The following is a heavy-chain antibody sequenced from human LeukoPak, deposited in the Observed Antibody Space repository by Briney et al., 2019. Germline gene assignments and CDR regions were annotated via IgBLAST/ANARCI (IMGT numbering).Heavy chain of an antibody. Sequence: SETLSLTCAVYGGSFSGYYWSWIRQPPGKGLEWIGEINHSGSTNYNPSLKSRVTISVDTSKNQFSLELSSVTAADTAVYYCARGQVSDYWGQGTLVTVSS. D-gene: IGHD6-6*01. CDR3: ARGQVSDY. CDR2: INHSGST. CDR1: GGSFSGYY. J-gene: IGHJ4*02. V-gene: IGHV4-34*01.